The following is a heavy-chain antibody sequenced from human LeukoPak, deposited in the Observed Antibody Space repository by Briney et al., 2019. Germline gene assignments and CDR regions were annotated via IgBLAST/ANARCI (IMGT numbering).Heavy chain of an antibody. J-gene: IGHJ4*02. CDR2: IKQDGSEK. V-gene: IGHV3-7*01. CDR3: ARRSNHYYGSGGYYSLPFDY. CDR1: GFTFSSYW. Sequence: GGSLRLSCAASGFTFSSYWMSWVRQAPGKGLEWVANIKQDGSEKYYVDSVKGRFTISRDNAKNSLYLQMNSLRAEDTAVYYCARRSNHYYGSGGYYSLPFDYWGQGTLVTVSS. D-gene: IGHD3-10*01.